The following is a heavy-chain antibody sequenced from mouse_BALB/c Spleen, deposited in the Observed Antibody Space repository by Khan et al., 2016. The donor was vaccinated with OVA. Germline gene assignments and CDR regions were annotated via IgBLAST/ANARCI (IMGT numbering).Heavy chain of an antibody. CDR1: GYTFTTAG. CDR2: INTHSGVP. D-gene: IGHD2-12*01. CDR3: ARGEAAYYRKGGGAMEY. Sequence: QIQLVQSGPELKKPGATVRISCKASGYTFTTAGIQWVQKMPGKGLKWIGWINTHSGVPKYAEDFKGRFAFSLEISVSTAYLQITNLTTEDTATYVGARGEAAYYRKGGGAMEYWGQGTSVTVSS. J-gene: IGHJ4*01. V-gene: IGHV9-4*02.